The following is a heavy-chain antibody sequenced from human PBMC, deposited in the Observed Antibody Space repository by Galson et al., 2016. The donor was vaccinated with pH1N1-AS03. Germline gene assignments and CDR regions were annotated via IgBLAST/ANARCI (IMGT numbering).Heavy chain of an antibody. Sequence: SLRLSCAASRFTFSSYGMNWVRQAPGKGLEWLSYISSSSNTIYYADYVKGRFTISRDYGKNSLYLQMNGLRAEGTAVYYCAREGKNRFRDYYYMDVWGKGTTVTVSS. CDR1: RFTFSSYG. CDR2: ISSSSNTI. D-gene: IGHD2/OR15-2a*01. V-gene: IGHV3-48*01. CDR3: AREGKNRFRDYYYMDV. J-gene: IGHJ6*03.